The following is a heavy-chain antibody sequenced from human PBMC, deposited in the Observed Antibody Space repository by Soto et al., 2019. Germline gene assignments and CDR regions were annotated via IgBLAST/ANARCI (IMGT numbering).Heavy chain of an antibody. V-gene: IGHV4-30-4*01. D-gene: IGHD3-16*01. J-gene: IGHJ4*02. CDR3: AREGGESSDGLYYFDS. Sequence: QVQLQESGPGLVKPSQTLSLTCTVSGGSTSSDNYWSWIRQPPGKGLEWIGHIYYSGNTDYNPSLKRRLAISIDTSKNQFSLKLSSVTAADTAVYFCAREGGESSDGLYYFDSWGQLSLVTVSS. CDR1: GGSTSSDNY. CDR2: IYYSGNT.